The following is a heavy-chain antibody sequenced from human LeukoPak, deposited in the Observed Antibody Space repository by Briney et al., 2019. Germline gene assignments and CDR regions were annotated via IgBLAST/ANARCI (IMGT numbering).Heavy chain of an antibody. CDR3: ARTYGSGSYYFDY. Sequence: SETLSLTCTVSGGSISSSSYYWGWIRQPPGKGLEWIGSIYYSGSTYYNPSLKSRVTISVDTSKNQFSLKLSSVTAADTAVYYCARTYGSGSYYFDYWGQGTLVTVSS. V-gene: IGHV4-39*01. CDR1: GGSISSSSYY. J-gene: IGHJ4*02. D-gene: IGHD3-10*01. CDR2: IYYSGST.